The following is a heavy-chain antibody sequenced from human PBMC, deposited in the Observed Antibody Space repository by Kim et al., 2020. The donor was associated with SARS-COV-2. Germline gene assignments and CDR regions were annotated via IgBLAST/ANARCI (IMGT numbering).Heavy chain of an antibody. CDR1: GFTFSSYG. CDR2: ISYDGSNK. D-gene: IGHD3-10*01. J-gene: IGHJ6*01. CDR3: AKDGRGYGSGSSYYYYG. Sequence: GGSLRLSCAASGFTFSSYGMHWVRQAPGKGLEWVAVISYDGSNKYYADSVKGRFTISRDNSKNTLYLQMNSLRAEDTAVYYCAKDGRGYGSGSSYYYYG. V-gene: IGHV3-30*18.